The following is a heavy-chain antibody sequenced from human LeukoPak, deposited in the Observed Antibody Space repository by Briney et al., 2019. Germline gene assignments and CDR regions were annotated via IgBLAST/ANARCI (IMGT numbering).Heavy chain of an antibody. Sequence: GGSLRLSCAASAFIFRPFAMIWVRQAPGKGLEWVSTVSGSGHSTYYADSVKGRFTISRDNSSNTLFLQMNSLRAEDTAVYYCAKGAASRGYTYVANWGQGTLVTVSS. D-gene: IGHD5-18*01. J-gene: IGHJ4*02. CDR1: AFIFRPFA. V-gene: IGHV3-23*01. CDR2: VSGSGHST. CDR3: AKGAASRGYTYVAN.